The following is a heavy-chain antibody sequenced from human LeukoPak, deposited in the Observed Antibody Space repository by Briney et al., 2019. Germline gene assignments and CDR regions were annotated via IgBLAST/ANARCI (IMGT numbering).Heavy chain of an antibody. J-gene: IGHJ4*02. CDR1: EFTFSSYA. D-gene: IGHD2-2*01. CDR2: ISDSGGST. Sequence: GGSLRLSCAASEFTFSSYAMSWVRQAPGKGLDGVSAISDSGGSTYYADSVKGRFTISRDNSKNTVYLQTNSLRAEDTAVYYCAKDRRACSSSSCYYRFDYWGQGTLVTVSS. CDR3: AKDRRACSSSSCYYRFDY. V-gene: IGHV3-23*01.